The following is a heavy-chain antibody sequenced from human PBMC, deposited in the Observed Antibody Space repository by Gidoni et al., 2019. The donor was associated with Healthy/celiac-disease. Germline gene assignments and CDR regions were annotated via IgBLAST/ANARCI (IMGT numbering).Heavy chain of an antibody. CDR3: ARPVGAGFDAFDI. V-gene: IGHV4-39*01. CDR1: GGSISSSSYY. CDR2: IYYSGGT. D-gene: IGHD1-26*01. Sequence: QLQLQASCPGLVKPSETLSLTFTVSGGSISSSSYYWGWIRQPPGKGLEWIGSIYYSGGTYYNQSLKSRVTISVDTAKNQFSLKLSSVTAADTAVDYCARPVGAGFDAFDIWGQGTMVTVSS. J-gene: IGHJ3*02.